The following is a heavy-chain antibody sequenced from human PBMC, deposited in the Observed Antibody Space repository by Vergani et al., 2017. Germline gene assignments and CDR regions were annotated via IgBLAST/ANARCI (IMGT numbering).Heavy chain of an antibody. D-gene: IGHD2/OR15-2a*01. CDR1: GFTLSNYD. J-gene: IGHJ4*02. CDR2: IQFDGSNQ. Sequence: QVQLVESGGGVVQRGGSLRLSCATSGFTLSNYDMQWIRQGPGKGLEFVAFIQFDGSNQYYADSVKGRFTLSRDFSKNTLYLQMNSLRGEDTAVYYCACHEYGGDAYWGQGTLVTVSS. CDR3: ACHEYGGDAY. V-gene: IGHV3-30*02.